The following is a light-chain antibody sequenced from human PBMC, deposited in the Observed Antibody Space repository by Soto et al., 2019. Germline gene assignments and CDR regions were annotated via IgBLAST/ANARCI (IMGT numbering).Light chain of an antibody. V-gene: IGKV4-1*01. CDR2: WAS. CDR1: QSVLYSSNNKTY. CDR3: QQYYRTPPT. Sequence: DIVMTQSPDSLAVSLGERATINCKSSQSVLYSSNNKTYLAWYQQKPGQPPKLLIYWASTRDSGVPDRFSGSGSGTDFTLTISRLHAEDVAVYYCQQYYRTPPTFGQGTKVEIK. J-gene: IGKJ1*01.